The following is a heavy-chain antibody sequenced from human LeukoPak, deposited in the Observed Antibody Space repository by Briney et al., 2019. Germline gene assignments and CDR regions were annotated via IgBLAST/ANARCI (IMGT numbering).Heavy chain of an antibody. Sequence: ASVKVSCKVSGYTLTELSMHWVRQAPGKGLEWMGGFDPEDGETIYAQKFQGRVTMTEDTSTDTAYMELSSLRSEDTAVYYCATANRGVPWLYYYDSSGYAFDIWGQGTMVTASS. CDR2: FDPEDGET. CDR1: GYTLTELS. V-gene: IGHV1-24*01. J-gene: IGHJ3*02. CDR3: ATANRGVPWLYYYDSSGYAFDI. D-gene: IGHD3-22*01.